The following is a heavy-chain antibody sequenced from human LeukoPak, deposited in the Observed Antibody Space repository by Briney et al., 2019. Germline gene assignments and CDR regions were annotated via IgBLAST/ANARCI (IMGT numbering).Heavy chain of an antibody. J-gene: IGHJ6*03. CDR3: ARDGAKYIVSYMDV. CDR2: IYTSGST. V-gene: IGHV4-61*02. CDR1: GGSINRGSYY. D-gene: IGHD4/OR15-4a*01. Sequence: PSETLSLTCNVSGGSINRGSYYWSWIRQPAGKGLEWIGRIYTSGSTNYNPSLESRVTISVDTSKNQFSLKLSSVTAADTAVYYCARDGAKYIVSYMDVWGKGTTVTVSS.